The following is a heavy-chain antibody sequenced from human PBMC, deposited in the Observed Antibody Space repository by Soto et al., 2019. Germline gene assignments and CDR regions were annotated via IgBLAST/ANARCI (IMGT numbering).Heavy chain of an antibody. CDR2: IYSSGST. J-gene: IGHJ5*02. V-gene: IGHV4-31*11. Sequence: PSETLSLTCAVSGGSIISASYSWNWIRQSPGRGLEWIGHIYSSGSTYYNPSLKSRVSISVDTSNNQFSLKLTSVTAADKAVYFCAREDAARIERWFDAWGQGILGTVSS. CDR1: GGSIISASYS. D-gene: IGHD6-6*01. CDR3: AREDAARIERWFDA.